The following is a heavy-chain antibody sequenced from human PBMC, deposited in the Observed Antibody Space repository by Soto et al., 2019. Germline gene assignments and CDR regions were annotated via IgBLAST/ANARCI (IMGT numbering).Heavy chain of an antibody. D-gene: IGHD3-10*01. CDR1: GFTFSNYE. CDR2: ISGSAGTT. J-gene: IGHJ4*02. CDR3: ARVRYGSENYYKLDY. Sequence: GALRLSCAASGFTFSNYEMNWVRQAPGKGLEWVSSISGSAGTTYYADTVKGRVTISRDNAKNSLYLQMNSLRAEDTAVYYCARVRYGSENYYKLDYWGQGTLVTVSS. V-gene: IGHV3-48*03.